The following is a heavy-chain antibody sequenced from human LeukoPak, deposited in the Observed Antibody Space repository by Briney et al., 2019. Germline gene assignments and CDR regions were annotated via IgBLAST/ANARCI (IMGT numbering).Heavy chain of an antibody. J-gene: IGHJ4*02. Sequence: WASVKVSCKASGYTFTGYYMHWVRQAPGQGLEWMGWINPNSGGTNYAQKLQGRVTMTTDTSTSTAYMELRSLRSDDTAVYYCARVLYYDFWSGYSRQPYYFDYWGQGTLVTVSS. CDR2: INPNSGGT. D-gene: IGHD3-3*01. V-gene: IGHV1-2*02. CDR1: GYTFTGYY. CDR3: ARVLYYDFWSGYSRQPYYFDY.